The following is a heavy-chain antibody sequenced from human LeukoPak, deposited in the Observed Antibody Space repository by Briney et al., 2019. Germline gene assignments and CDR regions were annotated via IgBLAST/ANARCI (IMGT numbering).Heavy chain of an antibody. J-gene: IGHJ4*02. V-gene: IGHV7-4-1*02. CDR1: GYTFTDYG. D-gene: IGHD6-13*01. Sequence: ASVKVSCKASGYTFTDYGMNWMRQAPGQGLEWMGWINTNTGNPTYAQGFTGRFVFSLDTSVSTAYLQITSLKAEDTAVYYCARVYRSSWYPMDYWGQGTLVTVSS. CDR2: INTNTGNP. CDR3: ARVYRSSWYPMDY.